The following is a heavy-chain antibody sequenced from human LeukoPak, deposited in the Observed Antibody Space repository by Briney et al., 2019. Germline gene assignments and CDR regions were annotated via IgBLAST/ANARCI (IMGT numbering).Heavy chain of an antibody. CDR3: ARAPMATSPPYFVY. V-gene: IGHV1-69*13. CDR2: IIPIFGTA. CDR1: GGTLSSYA. Sequence: SVKVSCKASGGTLSSYAISWVRQAPGQGLEWMGGIIPIFGTANYAQKFQGRVTITADESTSTAYMELSSLRSEDTAVYYCARAPMATSPPYFVYWGQGTLVTVSS. J-gene: IGHJ4*02. D-gene: IGHD5-24*01.